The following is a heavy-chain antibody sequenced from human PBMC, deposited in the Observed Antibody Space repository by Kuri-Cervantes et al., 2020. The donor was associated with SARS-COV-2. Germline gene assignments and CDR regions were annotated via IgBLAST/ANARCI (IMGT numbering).Heavy chain of an antibody. J-gene: IGHJ3*02. D-gene: IGHD2-15*01. Sequence: LSLTCAASGFTFSSYAMHWVRQAPGKGLEWVAVISYDGSNKYYADSVKGRFTISRDNSKNTLYLQMNSLRAEDTAVYYCARDSEVVVAPSAFDIWGQGTMVTVSS. CDR1: GFTFSSYA. V-gene: IGHV3-30-3*01. CDR3: ARDSEVVVAPSAFDI. CDR2: ISYDGSNK.